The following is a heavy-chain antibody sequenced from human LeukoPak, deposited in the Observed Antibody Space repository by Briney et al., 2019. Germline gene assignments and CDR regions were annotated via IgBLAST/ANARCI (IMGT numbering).Heavy chain of an antibody. Sequence: PGGSLRLSCAASGFTFSSYAMSWVRQAPGKGLEWVANINYDGSQRYHVDSVKGRFTISRDTSKSTLYLQINSLRVEDTAVYYCIVFGDSNHWGQGTLVTVSS. V-gene: IGHV3-7*03. J-gene: IGHJ5*02. CDR1: GFTFSSYA. CDR2: INYDGSQR. CDR3: IVFGDSNH. D-gene: IGHD4-17*01.